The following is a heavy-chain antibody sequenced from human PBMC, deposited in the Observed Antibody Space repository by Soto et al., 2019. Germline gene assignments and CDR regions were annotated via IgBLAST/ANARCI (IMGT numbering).Heavy chain of an antibody. D-gene: IGHD4-17*01. CDR2: IKAYSGNT. Sequence: QLQLVQSGPEAKKPGASVKVSCKASGYTFATSTNSWLRQAPGQGPEWMGWIKAYSGNTNYAQKPQGRFTMTTDTSTSTAYMELRSLTTDDTAIYYCAIADFGDDDYWGQGTLVTVSS. J-gene: IGHJ4*02. V-gene: IGHV1-18*01. CDR1: GYTFATST. CDR3: AIADFGDDDY.